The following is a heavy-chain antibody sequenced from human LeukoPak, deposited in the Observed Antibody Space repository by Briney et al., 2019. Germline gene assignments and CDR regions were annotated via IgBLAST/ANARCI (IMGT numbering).Heavy chain of an antibody. CDR1: GYTFISYG. Sequence: ASVKVSCKASGYTFISYGISWVRQAPGQGLECIGWISVYNGNTKYAQKFQGRVTITADESTSTAYMELSSLRSEDTAVYYCARGYGGSFYYYYGMDVWGQGTTVTVSS. CDR3: ARGYGGSFYYYYGMDV. CDR2: ISVYNGNT. D-gene: IGHD4-23*01. V-gene: IGHV1-18*01. J-gene: IGHJ6*02.